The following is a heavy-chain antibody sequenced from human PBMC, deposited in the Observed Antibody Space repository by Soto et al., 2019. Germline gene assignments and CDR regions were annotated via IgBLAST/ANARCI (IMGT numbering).Heavy chain of an antibody. J-gene: IGHJ4*02. D-gene: IGHD3-3*01. V-gene: IGHV4-31*02. Sequence: WTWIRQHPGKGLEWIGYITYIGSTYYHPSLKSRVTISVDTSKNQFSLKLSTVTAADTAVYYCARESGGSLFGSYYDDWGQGTLVTVSS. CDR2: ITYIGST. CDR3: ARESGGSLFGSYYDD.